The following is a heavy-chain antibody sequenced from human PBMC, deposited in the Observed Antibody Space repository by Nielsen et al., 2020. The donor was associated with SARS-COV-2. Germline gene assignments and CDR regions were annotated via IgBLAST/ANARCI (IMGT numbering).Heavy chain of an antibody. V-gene: IGHV3-23*01. CDR3: AKGLLEAGYSYGYSYYYGMDV. D-gene: IGHD5-18*01. J-gene: IGHJ6*02. Sequence: GESLKISCAASGFTFSSYAMSWVRQAPGKGLEWVSAISGSGGSTYYADSVKGRFTISRDNSKNTLYLQMNSLRAEDTAVYYCAKGLLEAGYSYGYSYYYGMDVWGQGTTVTVSS. CDR1: GFTFSSYA. CDR2: ISGSGGST.